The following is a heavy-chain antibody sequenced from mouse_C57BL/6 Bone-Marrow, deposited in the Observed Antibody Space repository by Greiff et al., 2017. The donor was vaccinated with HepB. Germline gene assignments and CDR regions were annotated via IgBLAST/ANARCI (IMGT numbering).Heavy chain of an antibody. V-gene: IGHV14-4*01. CDR3: TVFYYGSMWFAY. J-gene: IGHJ3*01. Sequence: EVQLQESGAELVRPGASVKLSCTASGFNIKDDYMHWVKQRPEQGLEWIGWIDPENGDTEYASKFQGKATITADTSSNTAYLQLSSLTSVDTAVYYCTVFYYGSMWFAYWGQGTLVTVSA. CDR2: IDPENGDT. CDR1: GFNIKDDY. D-gene: IGHD1-1*01.